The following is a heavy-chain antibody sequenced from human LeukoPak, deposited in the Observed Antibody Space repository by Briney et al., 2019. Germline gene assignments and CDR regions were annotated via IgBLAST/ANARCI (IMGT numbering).Heavy chain of an antibody. D-gene: IGHD4-17*01. CDR3: ARGLTGKATTAIWFDP. CDR2: IYYSGST. Sequence: SETLSLTCTVSGGSISSYYWSWIRQHPGKGLEWIGYIYYSGSTNYNPSLKSRVTISVDTSKNQFSLKLSSVTAADTAVYYCARGLTGKATTAIWFDPWGQGTLVTVSS. CDR1: GGSISSYY. J-gene: IGHJ5*02. V-gene: IGHV4-59*01.